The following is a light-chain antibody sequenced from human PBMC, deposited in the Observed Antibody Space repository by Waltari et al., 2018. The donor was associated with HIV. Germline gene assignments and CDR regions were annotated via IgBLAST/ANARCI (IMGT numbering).Light chain of an antibody. CDR1: SSDVGGYNY. CDR3: GSYAGWSESWV. V-gene: IGLV2-8*01. Sequence: QSALTQPPSASGSPGQSVTISCTGTSSDVGGYNYVSWYLQPPGKAPKLVVYEVIKRPSGVPDRVAASKSGNTASLTVSGLQAEDEGDYYCGSYAGWSESWVFGTGTKVTVL. J-gene: IGLJ1*01. CDR2: EVI.